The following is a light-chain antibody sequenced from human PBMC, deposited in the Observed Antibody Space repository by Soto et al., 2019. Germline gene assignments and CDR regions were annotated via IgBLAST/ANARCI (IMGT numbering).Light chain of an antibody. Sequence: EIVLTQSPATLSLSPGERATLSCRASQSVSSYLAWYQQKPGQAPRLLIYDASNRATGIPARFSGSGSATDFTLTISGLEPEDFAVYYCQHYGSSPPLTFGGGTKVEIK. CDR2: DAS. J-gene: IGKJ4*01. V-gene: IGKV3-11*01. CDR1: QSVSSY. CDR3: QHYGSSPPLT.